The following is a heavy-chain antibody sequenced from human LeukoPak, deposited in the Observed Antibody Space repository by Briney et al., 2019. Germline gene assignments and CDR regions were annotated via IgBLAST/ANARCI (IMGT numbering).Heavy chain of an antibody. J-gene: IGHJ4*02. CDR2: IYSSGKT. D-gene: IGHD2-2*01. Sequence: SETLSLTCTVSGDSISRGTYYWSWIRQTPGKGLEWIGYIYSSGKTWYNPSLKRRVSISVDTSKNRFSLKLSSVTAADTAVYYCARRVLGYCSSTSCPDTHFDYWGQGTLVTVSS. CDR3: ARRVLGYCSSTSCPDTHFDY. CDR1: GDSISRGTYY. V-gene: IGHV4-31*03.